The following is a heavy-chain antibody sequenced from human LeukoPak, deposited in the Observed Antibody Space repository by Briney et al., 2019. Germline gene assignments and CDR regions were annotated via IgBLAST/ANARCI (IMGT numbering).Heavy chain of an antibody. J-gene: IGHJ6*03. CDR1: GYTFTSYG. CDR2: SSAYNGNT. CDR3: ARDLIAFRGQVYYMDV. Sequence: ASVKVSCKASGYTFTSYGISWVRQAPGQGREWMGWSSAYNGNTNYAQKLQGRVTMTTDTSTSTAYMELRNLRSDDTAVYYCARDLIAFRGQVYYMDVWGKGTTVTVSS. D-gene: IGHD2-8*01. V-gene: IGHV1-18*01.